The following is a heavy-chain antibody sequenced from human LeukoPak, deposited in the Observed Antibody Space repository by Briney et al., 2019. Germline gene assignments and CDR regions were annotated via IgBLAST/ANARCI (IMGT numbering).Heavy chain of an antibody. J-gene: IGHJ4*02. CDR3: ARERSAAALDY. V-gene: IGHV3-11*01. D-gene: IGHD6-13*01. Sequence: TGGSLRLSCAASGFTFSDYYMSWIRQAPGKWLEWVSSISSSGSTIYYADSVKGRFTISRDNAKNSLYLQMNSLRAEDTAVYYCARERSAAALDYWGQGTLVTVSS. CDR2: ISSSGSTI. CDR1: GFTFSDYY.